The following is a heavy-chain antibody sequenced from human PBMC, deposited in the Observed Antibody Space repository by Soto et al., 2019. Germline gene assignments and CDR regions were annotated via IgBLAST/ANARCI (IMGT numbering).Heavy chain of an antibody. D-gene: IGHD3-22*01. Sequence: GGSLRFPGSASGCTLSRQTMNWLRQALWKGLEWVSFIGSRTSDIYYADSVKGRFTISRDNAKNSLCLDLTRLRAEDTAVYFCVRDYYDTSGYPNTFDMWGQGTMVTVSS. CDR1: GCTLSRQT. J-gene: IGHJ3*02. V-gene: IGHV3-21*01. CDR2: IGSRTSDI. CDR3: VRDYYDTSGYPNTFDM.